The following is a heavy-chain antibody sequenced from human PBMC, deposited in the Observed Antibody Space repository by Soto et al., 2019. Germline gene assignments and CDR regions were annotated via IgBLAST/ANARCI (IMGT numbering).Heavy chain of an antibody. CDR3: ARAGTAFGFDAFDI. J-gene: IGHJ3*02. Sequence: GGSLRLSCAASGLTFSSYSMNWVRQAPGKGLEWVSYISSSSSTIYYADSVKGRFTISRDNAKSSLYLQMNSLRDEDTAVYYCARAGTAFGFDAFDIWGQGTMVTVSS. V-gene: IGHV3-48*02. D-gene: IGHD3-16*01. CDR1: GLTFSSYS. CDR2: ISSSSSTI.